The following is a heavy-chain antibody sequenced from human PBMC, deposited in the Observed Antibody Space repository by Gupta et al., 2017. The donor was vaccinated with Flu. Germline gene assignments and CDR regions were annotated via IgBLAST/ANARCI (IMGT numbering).Heavy chain of an antibody. CDR3: AKVFWRVAGPMDPFDY. V-gene: IGHV3-23*01. CDR1: GFTLTNYA. Sequence: EVQPLASGGGLVQSGGSLRLYCVASGFTLTNYAMAWLRQAPGKVLEGVSTSGGSGDNPFYADSVQGRFTVSRDNSRNTLFLQMTSLTVKDTAVYYCAKVFWRVAGPMDPFDYWGQGTLVTVSS. D-gene: IGHD3-3*01. J-gene: IGHJ4*02. CDR2: SGGSGDNP.